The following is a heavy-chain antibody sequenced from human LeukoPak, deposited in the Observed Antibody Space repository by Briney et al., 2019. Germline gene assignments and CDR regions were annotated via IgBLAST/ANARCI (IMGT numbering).Heavy chain of an antibody. CDR3: ARGGYDSSGYYYYYYYMDV. CDR2: INHSGST. D-gene: IGHD3-22*01. V-gene: IGHV4-34*01. CDR1: GGSFSGYY. Sequence: SETLSLTCAVYGGSFSGYYWSWIRQPPGKGLEWIGEINHSGSTNYNPSLKSRVTISVDTSKNQFSLKLSSVTAADTAVYYCARGGYDSSGYYYYYYYMDVWGKGTTVTVSS. J-gene: IGHJ6*03.